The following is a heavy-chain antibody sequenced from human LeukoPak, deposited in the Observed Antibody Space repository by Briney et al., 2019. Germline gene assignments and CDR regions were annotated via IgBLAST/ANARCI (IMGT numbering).Heavy chain of an antibody. CDR2: ISYSGST. Sequence: SGTLSLPCTVSGGSISSHYCTWIRPPPGKGLEWIGYISYSGSTNYNPSLKSRVTISVDTSKNQFSLQLTSVTAADTAVYYCARGPSFSGYVNYWGQGTLVTVSS. CDR3: ARGPSFSGYVNY. J-gene: IGHJ4*02. V-gene: IGHV4-59*11. CDR1: GGSISSHY. D-gene: IGHD5-12*01.